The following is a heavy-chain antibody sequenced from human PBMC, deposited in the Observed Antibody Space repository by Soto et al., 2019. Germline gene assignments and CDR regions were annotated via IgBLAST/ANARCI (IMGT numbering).Heavy chain of an antibody. V-gene: IGHV4-34*01. CDR3: ARGPTDFWSGYPYYFDY. CDR2: INHSGST. D-gene: IGHD3-3*01. CDR1: GGSFSGYY. J-gene: IGHJ4*02. Sequence: PSETLSLTCAVYGGSFSGYYWSWIRQPPGKGLEWIGEINHSGSTNYNPSLKSRVTISVDTSKNQFSLKLSSVTAADTAVYYCARGPTDFWSGYPYYFDYWGQGTLVTVSS.